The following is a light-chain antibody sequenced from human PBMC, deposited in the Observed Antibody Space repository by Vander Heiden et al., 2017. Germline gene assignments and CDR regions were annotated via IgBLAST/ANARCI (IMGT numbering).Light chain of an antibody. Sequence: EFVLTQSPATLSLSPGERATLSCRASQSISSYLAWYQQKPGQAPRLLIYDASNRATGIPARFGGSGSGTDFTLTISSLEPEDFAVYYCQRRSNWPATFGGGTKVEIK. CDR3: QRRSNWPAT. CDR1: QSISSY. V-gene: IGKV3-11*01. CDR2: DAS. J-gene: IGKJ4*01.